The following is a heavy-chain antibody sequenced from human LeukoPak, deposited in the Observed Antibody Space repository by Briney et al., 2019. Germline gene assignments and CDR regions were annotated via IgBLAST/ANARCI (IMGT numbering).Heavy chain of an antibody. CDR3: AKEAPWATAMVILIDY. J-gene: IGHJ4*02. D-gene: IGHD5-18*01. V-gene: IGHV3-30*18. CDR1: RFTFSRYG. CDR2: ISYDGSNK. Sequence: GRSLRLSCAASRFTFSRYGIHWVRQAPGKGLEWVAVISYDGSNKDYADSVKGRFTISRDNSKNTVYLQMNSLRVEDTAVYYCAKEAPWATAMVILIDYWGQGTLVTVSS.